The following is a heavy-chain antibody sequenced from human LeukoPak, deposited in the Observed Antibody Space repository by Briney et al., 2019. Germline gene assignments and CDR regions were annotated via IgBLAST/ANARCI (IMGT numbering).Heavy chain of an antibody. CDR1: GCTISSYY. D-gene: IGHD2-15*01. V-gene: IGHV4-4*07. Sequence: PSETLSLTCTVSGCTISSYYWNWIRQAPGKGLEWIGRIYTSGSTTYNPSLKSRVTMSVLTSKNQFSLELTSVTAADTAVYYCARRGSGCYFDLWGRGTLVTVSS. CDR3: ARRGSGCYFDL. CDR2: IYTSGST. J-gene: IGHJ2*01.